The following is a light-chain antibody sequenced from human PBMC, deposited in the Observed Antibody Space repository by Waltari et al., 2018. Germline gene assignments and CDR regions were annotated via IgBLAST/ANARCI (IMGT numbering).Light chain of an antibody. J-gene: IGKJ4*01. Sequence: EIVMTQSPATLSVSPGERATLSCRASQSVSRNLAWYQQKPGQAPRLFMYGASTRATGIPARFRGSGSGTEFTLTISSLKSEDFALYYCQQYNNWPPRATFGGGTKVELK. CDR2: GAS. CDR3: QQYNNWPPRAT. V-gene: IGKV3D-15*01. CDR1: QSVSRN.